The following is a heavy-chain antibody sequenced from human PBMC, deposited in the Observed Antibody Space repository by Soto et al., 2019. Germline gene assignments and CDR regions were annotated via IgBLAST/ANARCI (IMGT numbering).Heavy chain of an antibody. J-gene: IGHJ5*02. CDR1: GGSISNHY. CDR3: PGANCYPES. D-gene: IGHD2-15*01. V-gene: IGHV4-59*11. Sequence: QVQLQESGPGLVKPSETLSLTCSVSGGSISNHYWSWIRQPPGKGLEWIGYIYYNGNTNYNPSLTSRVPMSVTTPRNQITLKLTTVPAADPPVYYCPGANCYPESWGRGPLVPVS. CDR2: IYYNGNT.